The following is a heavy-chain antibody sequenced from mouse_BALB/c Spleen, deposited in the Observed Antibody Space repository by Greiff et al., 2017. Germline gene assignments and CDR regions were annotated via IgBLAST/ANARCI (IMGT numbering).Heavy chain of an antibody. CDR1: GYTFTDYA. J-gene: IGHJ2*01. Sequence: QVQLQQSGAELVRPGVSVKISCKGSGYTFTDYAMHWVKQSHAKSLEWIGVISTYYGDASYNQKFKGKATMTVDKSSSTAYMELARLTSEDSAIYYCAIISSTALDYWGQGTTLTVSS. CDR3: AIISSTALDY. V-gene: IGHV1S137*01. CDR2: ISTYYGDA. D-gene: IGHD1-2*01.